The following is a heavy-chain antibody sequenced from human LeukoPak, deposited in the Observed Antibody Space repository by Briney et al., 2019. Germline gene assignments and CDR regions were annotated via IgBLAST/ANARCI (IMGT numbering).Heavy chain of an antibody. CDR2: ISAYNGNT. V-gene: IGHV1-18*01. D-gene: IGHD6-13*01. J-gene: IGHJ4*02. Sequence: ASVKVSCKASVYTFTSYGISWVRQAPGQGLEWMVWISAYNGNTNYAQKLQGRVTMTTDTSTSTAYMELRSLRTDDTAVYYCARESLPWQQDYWGQGTLVTVSS. CDR3: ARESLPWQQDY. CDR1: VYTFTSYG.